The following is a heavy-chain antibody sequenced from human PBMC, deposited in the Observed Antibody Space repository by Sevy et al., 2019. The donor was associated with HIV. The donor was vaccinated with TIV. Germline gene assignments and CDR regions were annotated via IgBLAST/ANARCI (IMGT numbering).Heavy chain of an antibody. CDR1: GNSISNSRYY. J-gene: IGHJ4*02. D-gene: IGHD2-2*01. CDR3: ANQPLTLISPPDS. CDR2: VYYSGST. Sequence: SETLSLTCTVSGNSISNSRYYWGWIRQPPGKGLEWIGSVYYSGSTYYNPSLKSRVTLSIDTSKNQFLLKVNSVTATDTAVYYCANQPLTLISPPDSWGQGTLVTVSS. V-gene: IGHV4-39*01.